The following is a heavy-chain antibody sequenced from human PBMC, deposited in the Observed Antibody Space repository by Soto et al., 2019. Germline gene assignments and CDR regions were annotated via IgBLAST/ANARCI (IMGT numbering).Heavy chain of an antibody. CDR1: GFTFSDYY. CDR2: IGSGGGTI. CDR3: ARRRDFLDS. Sequence: GGFLRLSCAASGFTFSDYYMTWIRQAPGKGLEWVSYIGSGGGTIYYADSVKGRFTISSDNAKNSLYLQMNSLRAEDTAVYYCARRRDFLDSWGQGTLVTVSS. J-gene: IGHJ4*02. V-gene: IGHV3-11*01. D-gene: IGHD3-3*01.